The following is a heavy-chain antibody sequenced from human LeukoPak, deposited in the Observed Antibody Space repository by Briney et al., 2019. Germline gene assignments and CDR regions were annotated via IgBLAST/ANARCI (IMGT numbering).Heavy chain of an antibody. CDR2: ISSSGSTI. CDR3: ARNSGYYDSSGDFDY. Sequence: PGGSLSLSCAASGFTFSRYEMNWVRQAPGKGLEWVSYISSSGSTIYYADSVKGRFTISRDNAKNSLYLQMNSLRAEDTAVYYCARNSGYYDSSGDFDYWGQGTLVTVSS. J-gene: IGHJ4*02. V-gene: IGHV3-48*03. CDR1: GFTFSRYE. D-gene: IGHD3-22*01.